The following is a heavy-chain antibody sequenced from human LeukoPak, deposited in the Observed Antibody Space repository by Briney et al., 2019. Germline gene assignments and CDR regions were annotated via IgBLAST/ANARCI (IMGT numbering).Heavy chain of an antibody. V-gene: IGHV4-59*08. CDR3: ASLSRVTQGYFDP. D-gene: IGHD4-17*01. Sequence: SETQLLSCTVAGGSISRYYCSCIRQPPGKGLEWIGYIYYSGSTNYNPSLKSRLTISVDASKNQFALKLSTVTATDTAVYYCASLSRVTQGYFDPWGEQPLVSVSS. J-gene: IGHJ4*02. CDR1: GGSISRYY. CDR2: IYYSGST.